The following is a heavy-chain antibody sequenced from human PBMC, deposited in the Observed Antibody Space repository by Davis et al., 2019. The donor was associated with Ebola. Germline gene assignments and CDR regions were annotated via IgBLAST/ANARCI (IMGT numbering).Heavy chain of an antibody. D-gene: IGHD5-18*01. Sequence: ASVKVSCKASGYTFTSYGISWVRQAPGQGLEWMGWISAYNGNTNYAQKFQGRVTITRDTSASTAYMELSSLRSEDTAVYYCAREDSYGLNWFDPWGQGTLVTVS. V-gene: IGHV1-18*01. J-gene: IGHJ5*02. CDR3: AREDSYGLNWFDP. CDR1: GYTFTSYG. CDR2: ISAYNGNT.